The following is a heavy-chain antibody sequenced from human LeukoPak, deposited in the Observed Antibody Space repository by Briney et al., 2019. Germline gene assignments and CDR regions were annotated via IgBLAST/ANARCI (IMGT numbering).Heavy chain of an antibody. V-gene: IGHV1-2*02. CDR1: GYSFNAYY. Sequence: ASVTVSCKANGYSFNAYYMHWVRQAPGQGLEWMGWINPGSGGTKYAQKFQGRVTMTRDTSINTVYMELSRLRSDDTAVYYCARDSRYCGGECYSNQLPQNFFDSWGQGTLVTVSS. J-gene: IGHJ4*02. D-gene: IGHD2-21*01. CDR2: INPGSGGT. CDR3: ARDSRYCGGECYSNQLPQNFFDS.